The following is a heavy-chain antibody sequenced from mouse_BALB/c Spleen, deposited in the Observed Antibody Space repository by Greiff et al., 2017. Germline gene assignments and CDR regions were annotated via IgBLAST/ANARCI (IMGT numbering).Heavy chain of an antibody. CDR2: IRNKANGYTT. CDR1: GFTFTDYY. V-gene: IGHV7-3*02. J-gene: IGHJ3*01. D-gene: IGHD1-1*01. Sequence: EVKLVESGGGLVQPGGSLRLSCATSGFTFTDYYMSWVRQPPGKALEWLGFIRNKANGYTTEYSASVKGRFTISRDNSQSILYLQMITLRAEDSATYYCARGYEAYWGQGTLVTVSA. CDR3: ARGYEAY.